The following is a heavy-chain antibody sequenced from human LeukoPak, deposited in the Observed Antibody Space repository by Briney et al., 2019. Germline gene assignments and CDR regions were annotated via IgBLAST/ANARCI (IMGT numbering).Heavy chain of an antibody. CDR3: ARAGILVA. V-gene: IGHV1-3*01. Sequence: ASVNVSCKASGYTFTSYAMHWVRQAPGQRLEWMGWINAGNGNTKHSQKFQGRVTITRDTSASTAYMELSSLRSEDTAVYYCARAGILVAWGQGTLVTVSS. J-gene: IGHJ5*02. CDR1: GYTFTSYA. CDR2: INAGNGNT. D-gene: IGHD1-26*01.